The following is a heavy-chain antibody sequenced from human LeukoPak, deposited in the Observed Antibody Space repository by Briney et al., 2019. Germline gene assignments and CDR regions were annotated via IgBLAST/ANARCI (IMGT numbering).Heavy chain of an antibody. Sequence: KSSETLSLTCTVSGGSISSSSYYWGWIRQPPGKGLEWIGSVYYSGSTYYNPSLKSRVTISVDTSKNQFSLKLSSVTAADTAVYYCASLVATIYSRFDYWGQGTLVTVSS. D-gene: IGHD5-12*01. CDR3: ASLVATIYSRFDY. J-gene: IGHJ4*02. CDR1: GGSISSSSYY. V-gene: IGHV4-39*07. CDR2: VYYSGST.